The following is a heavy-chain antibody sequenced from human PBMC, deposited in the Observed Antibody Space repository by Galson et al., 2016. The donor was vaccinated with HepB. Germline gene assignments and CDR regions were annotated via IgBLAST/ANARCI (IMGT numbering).Heavy chain of an antibody. D-gene: IGHD1-14*01. J-gene: IGHJ4*02. CDR2: ISGSGGST. Sequence: SLRLSCAASGFTFSSFAMSWVRQAPGKGLEWVSAISGSGGSTYYAESLKGRFTVSRDNSRNTLYLHVNSLRAEDTALYYCAKEMSLSTGRPLDYWGQGTLVTVSS. CDR1: GFTFSSFA. CDR3: AKEMSLSTGRPLDY. V-gene: IGHV3-23*01.